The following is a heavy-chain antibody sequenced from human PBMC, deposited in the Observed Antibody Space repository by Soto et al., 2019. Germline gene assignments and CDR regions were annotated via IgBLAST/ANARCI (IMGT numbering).Heavy chain of an antibody. V-gene: IGHV3-48*03. CDR2: ISSRGTVK. CDR3: TRYRWLDA. CDR1: GFTLSNYE. D-gene: IGHD3-16*02. Sequence: GGSLRLSCAASGFTLSNYEMNWVRQAPGKGLEWISYISSRGTVKHHADSVKGRFTISRDNAKNLLYLQMDSLRAEDTAVYYCTRYRWLDAWGQGTLVTVSS. J-gene: IGHJ5*02.